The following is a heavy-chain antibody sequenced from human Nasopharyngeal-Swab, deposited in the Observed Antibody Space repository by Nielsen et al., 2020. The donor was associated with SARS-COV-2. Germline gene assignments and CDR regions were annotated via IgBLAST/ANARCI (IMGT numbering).Heavy chain of an antibody. CDR3: ARHVWGYGQGRDWFDP. J-gene: IGHJ5*02. CDR2: INHSGVT. D-gene: IGHD4/OR15-4a*01. V-gene: IGHV4-34*01. CDR1: GGSFSGYY. Sequence: WGSLSLSCTVSGGSFSGYYWSWLPQPPRPGLEWIGEINHSGVTHYNPSLKGRVTISVDTSKSQFSLKLRSVTAADTAVYYCARHVWGYGQGRDWFDPWGQGTLVTVSS.